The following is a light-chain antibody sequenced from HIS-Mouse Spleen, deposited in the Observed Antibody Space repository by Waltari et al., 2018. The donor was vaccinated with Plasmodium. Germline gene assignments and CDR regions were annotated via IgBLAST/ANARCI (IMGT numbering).Light chain of an antibody. CDR2: DVS. CDR3: CSYAGSYTYV. V-gene: IGLV2-11*01. Sequence: QSALTQPRSVSGSPGQSVTISCTGTRSDVGGYNYVSWYQQHPGKAPKIMIYDVSKRPSGVPDRFSGSKSGNTASLTISGLQAEDEADYYCCSYAGSYTYVFGTGTKVTVL. J-gene: IGLJ1*01. CDR1: RSDVGGYNY.